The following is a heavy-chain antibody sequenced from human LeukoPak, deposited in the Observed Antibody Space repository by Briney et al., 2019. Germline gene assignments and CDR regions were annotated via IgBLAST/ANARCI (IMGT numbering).Heavy chain of an antibody. CDR1: GYSFTNYY. J-gene: IGHJ4*02. CDR2: INPSGGGT. CDR3: ARDQDSIGYGENLY. V-gene: IGHV1-46*01. Sequence: ASVKVSCKASGYSFTNYYIHWVRQAPGQGLGWMGRINPSGGGTSYAQKFQGRVTMTRDMSTSTVYMELSSLRSEDTAVYYCARDQDSIGYGENLYWGQGILVTVSS. D-gene: IGHD5-18*01.